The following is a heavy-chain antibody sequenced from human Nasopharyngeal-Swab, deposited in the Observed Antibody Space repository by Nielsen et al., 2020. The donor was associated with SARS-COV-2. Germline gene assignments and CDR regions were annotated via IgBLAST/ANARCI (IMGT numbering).Heavy chain of an antibody. CDR2: ISYDGSNK. J-gene: IGHJ4*02. V-gene: IGHV3-30*18. D-gene: IGHD3-16*02. Sequence: VRQMPGKGLEGVAVISYDGSNKYYADSVKGRFTISRDNSKNTPYLQMNSLRAEDTAVYYCAKEEITFGGVIVMGIDYWGQGTLVTVSS. CDR3: AKEEITFGGVIVMGIDY.